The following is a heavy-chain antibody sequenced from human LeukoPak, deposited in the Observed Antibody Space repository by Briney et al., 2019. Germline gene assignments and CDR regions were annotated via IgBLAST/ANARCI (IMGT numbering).Heavy chain of an antibody. V-gene: IGHV3-23*01. CDR2: ITASGGST. D-gene: IGHD1-1*01. Sequence: GGSLRLSCASSGFTFNNYAMTWVRQAPGKGLEWVSSITASGGSTYCADSVKGRFTISRDNSKNTLYLQMSSLRAEGTAVYYCARDYPTSGIVTIFDCWGQGTLVTVSS. J-gene: IGHJ4*02. CDR1: GFTFNNYA. CDR3: ARDYPTSGIVTIFDC.